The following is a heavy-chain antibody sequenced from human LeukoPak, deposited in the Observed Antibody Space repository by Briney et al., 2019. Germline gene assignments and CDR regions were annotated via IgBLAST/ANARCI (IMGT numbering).Heavy chain of an antibody. CDR2: IIPILGIA. D-gene: IGHD3-10*01. CDR3: ASPGEFRGELPRPLDY. CDR1: GGTFSSYT. V-gene: IGHV1-69*02. Sequence: SVKVSCKASGGTFSSYTNSWVRQAPAQGLEWMGRIIPILGIANYAQKFQGRVTITADKSTSTAYMELSSLRSEDTAVYYCASPGEFRGELPRPLDYWGQGTLVTVSS. J-gene: IGHJ4*02.